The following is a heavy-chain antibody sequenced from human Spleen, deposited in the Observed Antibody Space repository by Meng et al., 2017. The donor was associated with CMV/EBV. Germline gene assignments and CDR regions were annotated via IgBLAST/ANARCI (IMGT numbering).Heavy chain of an antibody. CDR2: MNPNSGNT. J-gene: IGHJ4*02. V-gene: IGHV1-8*01. CDR3: ARWRWVDFTTSSGRGYYFDS. Sequence: TIYDINWVRQATGQGLEWMGWMNPNSGNTGYAQKFQGRVTMTRNTSISTAYMELSSLRSEDTAVYYCARWRWVDFTTSSGRGYYFDSWGRGTLVTVSS. D-gene: IGHD6-6*01. CDR1: TIYD.